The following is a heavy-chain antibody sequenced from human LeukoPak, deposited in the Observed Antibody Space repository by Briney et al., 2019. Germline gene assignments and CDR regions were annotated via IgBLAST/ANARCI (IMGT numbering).Heavy chain of an antibody. CDR1: GYSFTSYW. J-gene: IGHJ5*02. V-gene: IGHV5-51*01. Sequence: GESLKISCKGSGYSFTSYWIGWVRQLPGKGLEWMGIIYPGDSDTRYSPSFQGQVTISADKSISTAYLQWSSLKASDTAMYYCARGLSSSWYYNWFDPWGQGTLVTVSS. D-gene: IGHD6-13*01. CDR2: IYPGDSDT. CDR3: ARGLSSSWYYNWFDP.